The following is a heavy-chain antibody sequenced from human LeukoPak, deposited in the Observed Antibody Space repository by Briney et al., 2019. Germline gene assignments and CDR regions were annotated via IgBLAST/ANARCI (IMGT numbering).Heavy chain of an antibody. Sequence: PSETLSLTCTVSGGSISSGGYYWSWIRQHPGKGLEWIGYIYYSGSTCYNPSLKSRVTISVDTSKNQFSLKLSSVTAADTAVYYCARGHTAPNAFDIWGQGTMVTVSS. CDR2: IYYSGST. CDR1: GGSISSGGYY. J-gene: IGHJ3*02. CDR3: ARGHTAPNAFDI. V-gene: IGHV4-31*03.